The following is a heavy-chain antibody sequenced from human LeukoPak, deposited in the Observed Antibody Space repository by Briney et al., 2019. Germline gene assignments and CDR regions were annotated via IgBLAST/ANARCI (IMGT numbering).Heavy chain of an antibody. J-gene: IGHJ3*02. CDR3: ARDPDILTGIAFDI. Sequence: GGSLSLSCAAYAFTFSRDWMSWVRQAPGKGLEWVANINQDGSKKYYVDSVKGRFTISRDNAKNSLYLQMNSLRAEDTAVYYCARDPDILTGIAFDIWGQGTMVTVSS. V-gene: IGHV3-7*05. CDR2: INQDGSKK. D-gene: IGHD3-9*01. CDR1: AFTFSRDW.